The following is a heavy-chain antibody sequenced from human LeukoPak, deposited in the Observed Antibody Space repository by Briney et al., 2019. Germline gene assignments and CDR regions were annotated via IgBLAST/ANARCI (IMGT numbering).Heavy chain of an antibody. CDR2: IDTTGDT. CDR1: GFTFSTYD. D-gene: IGHD2-15*01. V-gene: IGHV3-13*01. J-gene: IGHJ6*03. CDR3: ARDRGGGHMDV. Sequence: GGSLRLSCAASGFTFSTYDMHWVRQATGKGLEWVSAIDTTGDTYYPGSVKGRFTMSRENAKNPLYLQLNSLRAGDTAVYYCARDRGGGHMDVWGKGTTVTIFS.